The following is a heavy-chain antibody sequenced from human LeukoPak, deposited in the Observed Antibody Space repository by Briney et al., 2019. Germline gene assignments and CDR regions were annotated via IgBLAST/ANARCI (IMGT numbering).Heavy chain of an antibody. V-gene: IGHV3-74*01. D-gene: IGHD1-26*01. CDR2: IINDGSST. Sequence: GGSLRLSCAASGFNFKNYWMHWVRQAPGKGLEWVSRIINDGSSTTYADSVKGRFTISRDNAKDTLYLQMNSLRAEDTAVYYCARDDRVGALLWGQGTLVTVSS. J-gene: IGHJ4*02. CDR1: GFNFKNYW. CDR3: ARDDRVGALL.